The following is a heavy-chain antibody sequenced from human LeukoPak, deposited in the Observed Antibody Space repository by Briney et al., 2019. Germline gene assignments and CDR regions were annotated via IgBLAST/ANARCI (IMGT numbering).Heavy chain of an antibody. Sequence: GASVKVSCKASGYTFTSYAMHWVRQAPGQRLEWMGRINAGNGNTKYSQKFQGRVTITRDTSASTAYMELSSLRSEDTAVYYCAIIFLYDAFDIWGQGTMVTVSS. CDR1: GYTFTSYA. D-gene: IGHD3-3*02. CDR2: INAGNGNT. J-gene: IGHJ3*02. CDR3: AIIFLYDAFDI. V-gene: IGHV1-3*01.